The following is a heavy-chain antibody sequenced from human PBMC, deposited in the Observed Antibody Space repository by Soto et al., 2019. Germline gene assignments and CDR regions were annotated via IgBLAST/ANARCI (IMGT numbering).Heavy chain of an antibody. V-gene: IGHV3-23*01. J-gene: IGHJ6*03. CDR1: GFTFSSYA. Sequence: GGSLRLSCAASGFTFSSYAMSWVRQAPGKGLEWVSAISGSGGSTYYADSVKGRFTISRDNSKNTLYLQMNSLRAEDTAVYYCAKARGYCSSTSCHGHYYYYMDVWGKGTTVTVSS. CDR3: AKARGYCSSTSCHGHYYYYMDV. D-gene: IGHD2-2*01. CDR2: ISGSGGST.